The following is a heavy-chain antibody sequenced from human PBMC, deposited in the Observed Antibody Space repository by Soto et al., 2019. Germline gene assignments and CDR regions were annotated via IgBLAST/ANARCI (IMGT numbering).Heavy chain of an antibody. CDR1: GFSFSTYI. CDR3: AREETAWPLAYGLDG. CDR2: IGRRSDI. D-gene: IGHD1-1*01. J-gene: IGHJ6*04. V-gene: IGHV3-21*01. Sequence: KPGGSLRLSCEASGFSFSTYIMHWVRQAPGKGLEWVSSIGRRSDIYYADSVKGRFTISRDNAKNSVSLQMNSLRDEDTAVYYCAREETAWPLAYGLDGWGKGSTVTVCS.